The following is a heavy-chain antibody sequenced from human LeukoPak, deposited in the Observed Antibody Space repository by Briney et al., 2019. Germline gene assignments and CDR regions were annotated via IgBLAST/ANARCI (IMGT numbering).Heavy chain of an antibody. Sequence: GGSLTLSCAASGFTFSAYAMSWVRQAPGKELEWVSSISDSAGSTSYASSVTGRFTISSASSRTTLYLQVNSLRAEDTAVYYCAKQSAGVTTGYFDYWGQGTLVTVSS. CDR1: GFTFSAYA. CDR3: AKQSAGVTTGYFDY. CDR2: ISDSAGST. D-gene: IGHD1-26*01. V-gene: IGHV3-23*01. J-gene: IGHJ4*02.